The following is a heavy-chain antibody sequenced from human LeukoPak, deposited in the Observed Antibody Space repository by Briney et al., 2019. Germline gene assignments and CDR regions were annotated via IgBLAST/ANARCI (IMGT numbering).Heavy chain of an antibody. Sequence: SVKVSCKASGGTFSSYAISWVRQAPGQGLEWMGGIIPISGTANYAQKFQGRVTITADESTSTAYMELSSLRSEDTAVYYCARVGRIQLWQNFDYWGQGTLVTVSS. CDR3: ARVGRIQLWQNFDY. CDR2: IIPISGTA. D-gene: IGHD5-18*01. CDR1: GGTFSSYA. V-gene: IGHV1-69*13. J-gene: IGHJ4*02.